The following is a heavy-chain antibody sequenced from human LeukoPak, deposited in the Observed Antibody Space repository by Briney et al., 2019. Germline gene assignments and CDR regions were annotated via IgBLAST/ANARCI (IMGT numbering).Heavy chain of an antibody. CDR3: ARVRRFARHFYYYYGMDV. CDR2: IYYSGST. Sequence: SETLSLTCTVSGGSISSGGYYWSWIRQHPGKGLEWIGYIYYSGSTYYNPSLKSRVTISVDTSKNQFSLKLSSVTAADTAVYYCARVRRFARHFYYYYGMDVWGQGTTVTVSS. D-gene: IGHD3-16*01. CDR1: GGSISSGGYY. J-gene: IGHJ6*02. V-gene: IGHV4-31*03.